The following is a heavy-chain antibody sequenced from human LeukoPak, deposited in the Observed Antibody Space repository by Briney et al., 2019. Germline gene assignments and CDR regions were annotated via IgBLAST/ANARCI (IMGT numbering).Heavy chain of an antibody. J-gene: IGHJ4*02. D-gene: IGHD4-17*01. CDR3: SNNAFGDYAFDY. CDR1: GRSFSTYA. Sequence: SVKVSCEASGRSFSTYAISWVRQAPGQGLEWMGGIIPTFGTTNYAQKFQGRVTITTDEVTTTAYTAYMELSSLRSEDTAVYYCSNNAFGDYAFDYWGQGTLVTVSS. V-gene: IGHV1-69*05. CDR2: IIPTFGTT.